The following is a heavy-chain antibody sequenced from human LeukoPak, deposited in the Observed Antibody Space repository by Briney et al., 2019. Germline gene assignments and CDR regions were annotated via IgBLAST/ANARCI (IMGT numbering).Heavy chain of an antibody. CDR2: IWYDGSNK. J-gene: IGHJ6*02. D-gene: IGHD3-10*01. CDR3: ARGITMVRGVIITFGMDV. V-gene: IGHV3-33*08. Sequence: GGSLRLSCAASGFTFSSYAMSWVRQAPGKGLEWVAVIWYDGSNKYYADSVKGRFTISRDNSKNTLYLQMNSLRAEDTAVYYCARGITMVRGVIITFGMDVWGQGTTVTVSS. CDR1: GFTFSSYA.